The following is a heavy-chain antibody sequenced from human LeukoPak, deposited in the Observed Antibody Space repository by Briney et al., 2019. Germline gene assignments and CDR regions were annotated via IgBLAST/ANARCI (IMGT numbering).Heavy chain of an antibody. J-gene: IGHJ4*02. CDR2: ISYDGSNK. CDR1: GFTFSSYA. D-gene: IGHD6-13*01. V-gene: IGHV3-30-3*01. Sequence: PGRSLRLSCAASGFTFSSYAMHWVRQAPGKGLEWVAVISYDGSNKYYADSVKGRFTISRDNSKNTLYLQMNSLRAEDTAVYYCARTYSSSWIFDYWGQGTLVTVSS. CDR3: ARTYSSSWIFDY.